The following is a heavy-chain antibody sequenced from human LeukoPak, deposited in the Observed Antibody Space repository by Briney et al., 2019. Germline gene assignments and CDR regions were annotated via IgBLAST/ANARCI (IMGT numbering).Heavy chain of an antibody. V-gene: IGHV3-30-3*01. Sequence: GGSLRLSCAASGFTFNSYAIHWVRQAPGKGLEWVAIISYDGNNKYYADSVKGRFTISRDNSKNTLYLQVNSLRAEDTAVYYCASDMSYSGYYIDYWGQGTLVTVSS. D-gene: IGHD3-3*01. CDR1: GFTFNSYA. J-gene: IGHJ4*02. CDR2: ISYDGNNK. CDR3: ASDMSYSGYYIDY.